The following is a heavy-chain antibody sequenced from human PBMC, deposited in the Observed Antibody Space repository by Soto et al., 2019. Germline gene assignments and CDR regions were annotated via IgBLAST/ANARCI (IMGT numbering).Heavy chain of an antibody. CDR1: GFTFSTYG. D-gene: IGHD5-18*01. J-gene: IGHJ4*02. V-gene: IGHV3-33*01. Sequence: QVQLVESGGGVVQPGGSLRLSCAASGFTFSTYGMHWVRQAPGKGLEWVAVIWFDGRHNYFADSVKGRFTISRDNSKNTLYMQMHSLRAEDTAVYYCARDRGVDTSARHDLDYWGQGTLVTVSS. CDR3: ARDRGVDTSARHDLDY. CDR2: IWFDGRHN.